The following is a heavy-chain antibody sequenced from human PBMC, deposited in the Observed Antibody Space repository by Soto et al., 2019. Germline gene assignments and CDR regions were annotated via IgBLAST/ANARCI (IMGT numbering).Heavy chain of an antibody. CDR3: ARSIGPAAGWYFDV. CDR1: GDSLRIDRYY. Sequence: ETRSVRRSGSGDSLRIDRYYRGGLHTPPGKGLEWIGSIYDSGSTYYNVSLKSRVTIEVDTSKSQFSLKLTSVTAADTALYYCARSIGPAAGWYFDVWGQG. CDR2: IYDSGST. D-gene: IGHD6-6*01. J-gene: IGHJ4*02. V-gene: IGHV4-39*07.